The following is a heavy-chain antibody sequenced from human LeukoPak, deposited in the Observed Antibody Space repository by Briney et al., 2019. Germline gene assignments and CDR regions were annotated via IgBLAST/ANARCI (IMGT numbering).Heavy chain of an antibody. CDR2: ISSNGGST. V-gene: IGHV3-64D*06. CDR3: VKDGSGSYYTYYFDY. CDR1: GFTFSRSA. D-gene: IGHD3-10*01. J-gene: IGHJ4*02. Sequence: GGSLRLSCSASGFTFSRSAMHWVRQAPGKELEYVSAISSNGGSTYYADSVKGRFTISRDNSKNTLYLQMSSLRTEDTAVYYCVKDGSGSYYTYYFDYWGQGTLVTVSS.